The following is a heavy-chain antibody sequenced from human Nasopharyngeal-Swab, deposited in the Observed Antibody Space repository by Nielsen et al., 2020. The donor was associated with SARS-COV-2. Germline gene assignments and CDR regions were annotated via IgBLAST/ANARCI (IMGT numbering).Heavy chain of an antibody. CDR2: ISAYNGNT. D-gene: IGHD3-3*01. CDR1: GYTFTSYG. V-gene: IGHV1-18*01. CDR3: ARDSPSRTCDFWSGLATCFDY. J-gene: IGHJ4*02. Sequence: ASVKVSCKASGYTFTSYGISWVRQAPGQGLEWMGWISAYNGNTNYAQKLQGRVTMTTDTSTSTAYMELRSLRSDDTAVYYCARDSPSRTCDFWSGLATCFDYWGQGTLVTVSS.